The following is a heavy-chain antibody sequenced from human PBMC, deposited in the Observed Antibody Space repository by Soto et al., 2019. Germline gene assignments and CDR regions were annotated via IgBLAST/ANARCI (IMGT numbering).Heavy chain of an antibody. Sequence: GGSLRLSCAASGFTFDDYSMHWVRQAPGKGLEWVSGISWNSGSIGYADSVKGRFTISRDNAKSSLYLQMNSLRAEDTALYYCAKQTISTNAFDIWGQGTMVTVSS. CDR2: ISWNSGSI. D-gene: IGHD3-3*02. CDR1: GFTFDDYS. CDR3: AKQTISTNAFDI. V-gene: IGHV3-9*01. J-gene: IGHJ3*02.